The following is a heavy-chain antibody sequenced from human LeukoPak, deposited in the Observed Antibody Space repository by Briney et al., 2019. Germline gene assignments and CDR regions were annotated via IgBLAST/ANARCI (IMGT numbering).Heavy chain of an antibody. CDR1: GFTFSSYA. Sequence: GGSLRLSCAASGFTFSSYAMSWVRKAPGKGLEWVSAISGSGGSTYYADSVKGRFTISRDNSKNTLYLQMNSLRAEDTAVYYCAKGRGGGDCYLDYWGQGTLVTVSS. D-gene: IGHD2-21*02. J-gene: IGHJ4*02. CDR2: ISGSGGST. CDR3: AKGRGGGDCYLDY. V-gene: IGHV3-23*01.